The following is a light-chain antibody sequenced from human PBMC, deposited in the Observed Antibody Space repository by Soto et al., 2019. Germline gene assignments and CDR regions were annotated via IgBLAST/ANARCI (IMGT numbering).Light chain of an antibody. J-gene: IGKJ1*01. V-gene: IGKV1-27*01. CDR2: AAS. CDR3: QKYNSAPRT. Sequence: DIQVTQSPSSLYASVGDRVTITCRASQDISNYLAWYQQKPGRVPHLLIYAASTLQSGVPSRFSGSGSGTNFALTITSLQPEDVATYYCQKYNSAPRTFGQGTKVEVK. CDR1: QDISNY.